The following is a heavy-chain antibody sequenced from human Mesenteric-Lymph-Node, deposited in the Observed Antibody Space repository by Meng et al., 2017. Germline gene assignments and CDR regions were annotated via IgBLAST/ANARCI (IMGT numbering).Heavy chain of an antibody. D-gene: IGHD3-16*01. Sequence: QVEVVESGGDLVKPGGSLRLSCVASGFRFSDDHMAWIRQAPGKGPEWISYISVGGSIKYYADSVKGRFTISRDDAKDSVYLQMNSLRAEDTAVYYCARDGAYRRFDSWGQGTLVTVSS. V-gene: IGHV3-11*01. CDR1: GFRFSDDH. CDR3: ARDGAYRRFDS. J-gene: IGHJ5*01. CDR2: ISVGGSIK.